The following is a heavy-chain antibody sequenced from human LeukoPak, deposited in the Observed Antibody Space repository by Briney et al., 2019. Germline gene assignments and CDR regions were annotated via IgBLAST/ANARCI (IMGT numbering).Heavy chain of an antibody. CDR1: GGTFSSYA. J-gene: IGHJ4*02. Sequence: ASVKVSCKASGGTFSSYAISWVRQAPGQGLEWMGGIIPTFGTAKYAQKFQGRVTITTDESTSTAYMELSSLRSEDTAVYYCANVKGLRWPFDYWGQGTLVTVSS. V-gene: IGHV1-69*05. CDR3: ANVKGLRWPFDY. CDR2: IIPTFGTA. D-gene: IGHD4-23*01.